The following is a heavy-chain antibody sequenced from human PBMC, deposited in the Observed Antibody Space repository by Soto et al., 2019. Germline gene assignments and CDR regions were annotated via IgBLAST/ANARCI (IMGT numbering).Heavy chain of an antibody. Sequence: SETLSLTCTVSDNSISGTSSFWAWIRQPPGKNLEWIGSVYYTGSTYYNSSLKSRVSISIDTSKNQFSLSLNSVTAADTAVYYCTRRVRSTGLLDYWGQGALVTVSS. CDR2: VYYTGST. V-gene: IGHV4-39*01. CDR1: DNSISGTSSF. CDR3: TRRVRSTGLLDY. J-gene: IGHJ4*02. D-gene: IGHD4-4*01.